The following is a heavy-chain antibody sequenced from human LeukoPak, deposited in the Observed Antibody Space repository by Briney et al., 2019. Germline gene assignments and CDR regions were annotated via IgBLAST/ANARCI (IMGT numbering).Heavy chain of an antibody. CDR3: ARETRYSSGWSAGAFDI. V-gene: IGHV1-46*01. CDR2: INPSGGST. J-gene: IGHJ3*02. Sequence: ASAKVSCKASGYTFTSYYMHWVRQAPGQGLEWIGIINPSGGSTSYAQKFQGRVTMTRDTSTSTVYMELSSLRSEDTAVYYCARETRYSSGWSAGAFDIWGQGTMVTVSS. D-gene: IGHD6-19*01. CDR1: GYTFTSYY.